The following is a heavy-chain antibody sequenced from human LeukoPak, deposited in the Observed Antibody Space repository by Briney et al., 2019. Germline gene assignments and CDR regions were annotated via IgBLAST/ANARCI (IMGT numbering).Heavy chain of an antibody. V-gene: IGHV4-39*07. CDR2: IYYSGST. Sequence: PSETLSLTCTVSGGSISSSSYYWGWIRQPPGKGLEWIGSIYYSGSTYYNPSLKSRVTISVDTSKNQFSLKLSSVTAADTAVYYCARGTGTPIKFDYWGQGTLVTVSS. J-gene: IGHJ4*02. D-gene: IGHD1/OR15-1a*01. CDR1: GGSISSSSYY. CDR3: ARGTGTPIKFDY.